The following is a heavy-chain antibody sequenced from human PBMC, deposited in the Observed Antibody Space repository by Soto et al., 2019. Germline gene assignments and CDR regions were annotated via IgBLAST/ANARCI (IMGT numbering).Heavy chain of an antibody. CDR1: GFTFSNAW. CDR2: IKSKTDGGTT. J-gene: IGHJ4*02. Sequence: GWSLRLSGAACGFTFSNAWMSWVRQAPGKGLVWVDRIKSKTDGGTTDYAAPVKGRFTISRDDSKNTLYLQMNSLKTEDTAVYYCTARWSDSKRIDYWGQGTLVPVSS. CDR3: TARWSDSKRIDY. D-gene: IGHD3-22*01. V-gene: IGHV3-15*01.